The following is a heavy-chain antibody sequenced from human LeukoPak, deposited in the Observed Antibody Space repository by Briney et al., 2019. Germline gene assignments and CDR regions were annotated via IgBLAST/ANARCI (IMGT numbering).Heavy chain of an antibody. CDR1: GFTFNSDS. J-gene: IGHJ5*02. CDR3: GRVGSFP. CDR2: IRSSSSTI. D-gene: IGHD3-16*01. Sequence: GGALRLSCAPSGFTFNSDSMNGVRQAARKGIAWVSSIRSSSSTISYAESVKRRFLIPRDNAKNSLYLQLNSLRPEDRAVYYCGRVGSFPWGQGTLVTVSS. V-gene: IGHV3-21*01.